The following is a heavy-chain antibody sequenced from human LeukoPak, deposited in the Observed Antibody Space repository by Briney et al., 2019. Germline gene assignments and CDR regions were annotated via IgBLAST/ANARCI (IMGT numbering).Heavy chain of an antibody. CDR3: AKSGGYSSSWYFDY. Sequence: GGSLRLSCAASGFTFSSYGMHWVRQAPGKGLEWVAVISYDGSNKYYADSVKGRFTISRDNSKNTLYLQMNSLRAEDTAVYYCAKSGGYSSSWYFDYWGRGTLVTVSS. D-gene: IGHD6-13*01. V-gene: IGHV3-30*18. CDR1: GFTFSSYG. J-gene: IGHJ4*02. CDR2: ISYDGSNK.